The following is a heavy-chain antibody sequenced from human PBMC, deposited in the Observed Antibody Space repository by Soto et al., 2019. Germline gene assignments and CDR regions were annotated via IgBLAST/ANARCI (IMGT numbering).Heavy chain of an antibody. CDR2: IYYSGST. Sequence: SETLSLTCTVSGGSISSYYWSWIRQPPGKGLEWIGYIYYSGSTNYNPSLKSRVTISVDTSKNQFSLKLSSVTAADTAVYYCARESDSSGWITPFDYWGQGTLVTVSS. CDR3: ARESDSSGWITPFDY. CDR1: GGSISSYY. J-gene: IGHJ4*02. D-gene: IGHD6-19*01. V-gene: IGHV4-59*01.